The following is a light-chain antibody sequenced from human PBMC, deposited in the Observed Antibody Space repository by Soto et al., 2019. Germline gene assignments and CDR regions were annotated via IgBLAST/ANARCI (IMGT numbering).Light chain of an antibody. CDR3: QQYDSYLT. CDR2: KAS. J-gene: IGKJ4*01. V-gene: IGKV1-5*03. Sequence: DIQMTQSPSTLSASVGDRVTITCRASQSISSWVAWYQQKPGKAPKLMIYKASSLESGVPSRFSGSVSGTEFTLTISSLQPDDFATYYCQQYDSYLTFGGGNKVEIK. CDR1: QSISSW.